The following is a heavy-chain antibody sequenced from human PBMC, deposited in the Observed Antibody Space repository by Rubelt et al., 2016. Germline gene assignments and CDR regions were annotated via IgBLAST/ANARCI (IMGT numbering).Heavy chain of an antibody. Sequence: QVQLVQSGAEVKKPGSSVKVSCKASGGTFSSYAISWVRQAPGQGLEWMGRIIPILGIANYAKKFQGRVQISADKSTSTAYMELSRLRSEDTAVYYCARESSDDVNCDYWGQGTLVTVSS. V-gene: IGHV1-69*04. J-gene: IGHJ4*02. D-gene: IGHD3-22*01. CDR3: ARESSDDVNCDY. CDR2: IIPILGIA. CDR1: GGTFSSYA.